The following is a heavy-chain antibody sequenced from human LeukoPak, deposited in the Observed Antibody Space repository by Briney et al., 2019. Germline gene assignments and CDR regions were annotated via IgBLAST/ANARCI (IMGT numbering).Heavy chain of an antibody. V-gene: IGHV4-61*08. CDR2: IYYSGST. D-gene: IGHD3-22*01. CDR3: ARVRRNDYYDSSGYYYRWFDP. CDR1: GGSVSSGDYC. Sequence: PSETLSLTCTVSGGSVSSGDYCWSWIRQPPGKGLVWIGCIYYSGSTNYNPSLKSRVTVSVDTSKNQFSLRLSSVTAADTAVYYCARVRRNDYYDSSGYYYRWFDPWGQGTLVTVSS. J-gene: IGHJ5*02.